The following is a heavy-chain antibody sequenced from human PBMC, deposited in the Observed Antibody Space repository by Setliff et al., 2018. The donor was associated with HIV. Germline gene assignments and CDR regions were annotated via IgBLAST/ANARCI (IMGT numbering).Heavy chain of an antibody. CDR1: GDSINTHY. V-gene: IGHV4-59*11. J-gene: IGHJ6*02. Sequence: SETLSLTCTVSGDSINTHYWSWIRQPPGKGLEWIGYIYYSGSTNYNPSLKSRVTISVDTSKNQFSLKLSSVTAADTAVYYCARANYYYYYGMDVWGQGTTVTVSS. CDR2: IYYSGST. CDR3: ARANYYYYYGMDV.